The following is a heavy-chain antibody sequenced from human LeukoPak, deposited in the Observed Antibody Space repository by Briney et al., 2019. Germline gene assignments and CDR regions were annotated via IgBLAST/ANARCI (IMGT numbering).Heavy chain of an antibody. CDR3: ARVGGMRAYYYYGMDV. D-gene: IGHD3-16*01. J-gene: IGHJ6*04. CDR2: IYSGGST. Sequence: PGRSLRLSCAAAGFTVSSNYMSWVRQAPGKGLEWVSVIYSGGSTYYADSVKGRFTISRDNSKNTLYLQMNSLRAEDTAVYYCARVGGMRAYYYYGMDVWGKGTTVTVSS. CDR1: GFTVSSNY. V-gene: IGHV3-53*01.